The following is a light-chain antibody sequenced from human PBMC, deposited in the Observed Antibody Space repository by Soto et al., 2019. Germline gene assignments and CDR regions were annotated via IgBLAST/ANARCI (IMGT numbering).Light chain of an antibody. V-gene: IGKV4-1*01. CDR3: QQYYGSPYT. CDR1: QSVLYSSNNKNF. J-gene: IGKJ2*01. CDR2: WAS. Sequence: DIVMTQSPDSLAVSLGERATINCKSSQSVLYSSNNKNFLAWYQQKPGQPPNLLIFWASTRESGVPGRFSGSGSGTDFTLTISSLQAEDVAVYYCQQYYGSPYTFGQGTKLEIK.